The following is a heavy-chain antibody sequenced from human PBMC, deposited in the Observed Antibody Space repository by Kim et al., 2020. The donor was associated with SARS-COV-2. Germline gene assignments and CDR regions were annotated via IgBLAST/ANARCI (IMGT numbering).Heavy chain of an antibody. V-gene: IGHV3-53*01. J-gene: IGHJ3*02. CDR2: IYSGGST. Sequence: GGSLRLSCAASGFTVSSNYMSWVRQAPGKGLEWVSVIYSGGSTYYADSVKGRFTISRDNSENTLYLQMNSLRAEDTAVYYCARVSAPDRYCSSTSCWPDAFDIWGQGTMVTVSS. CDR3: ARVSAPDRYCSSTSCWPDAFDI. CDR1: GFTVSSNY. D-gene: IGHD2-2*01.